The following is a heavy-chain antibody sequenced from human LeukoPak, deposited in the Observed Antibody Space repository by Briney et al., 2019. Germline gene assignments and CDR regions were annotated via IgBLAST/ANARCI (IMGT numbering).Heavy chain of an antibody. V-gene: IGHV4-39*07. Sequence: PSETLSLTCTVSGGSISSSSYYWGWIRQPPGKGLEWIGSMYYSGSTYYNPSLKSRVTISVDTSKNQFSLKLSSVTAADTAVYYCARGPMVRGVINIYYYYYGMDVWGQGTTVTVSS. CDR3: ARGPMVRGVINIYYYYYGMDV. CDR1: GGSISSSSYY. CDR2: MYYSGST. D-gene: IGHD3-10*01. J-gene: IGHJ6*02.